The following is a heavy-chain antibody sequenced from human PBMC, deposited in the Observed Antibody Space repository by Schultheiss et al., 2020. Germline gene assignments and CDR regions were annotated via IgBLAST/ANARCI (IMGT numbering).Heavy chain of an antibody. D-gene: IGHD3-3*02. CDR3: ATHGSMAEAFFAS. CDR2: IYYSGST. CDR1: GGSISSSSHY. V-gene: IGHV4-39*07. Sequence: SETLSLTCTVSGGSISSSSHYWAWIRQSPGKGLEWIATIYYSGSTYYNPSLKSRVTVSVDTSKNQFSLNLSSVTAADTAVYYCATHGSMAEAFFASWGQGTLVTVSS. J-gene: IGHJ4*02.